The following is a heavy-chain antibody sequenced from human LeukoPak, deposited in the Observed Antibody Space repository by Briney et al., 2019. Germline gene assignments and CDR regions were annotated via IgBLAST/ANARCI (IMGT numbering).Heavy chain of an antibody. Sequence: PGGSLRLSCAASGFTFSSYAMSWVRQAPGKGLEWVSAISGSCGSTYYADSVKGRFTISRDNSKNTLYLQMNSLRAEDTAVYYCAKYKFGYSSGWYTWFDPWGQGTLVTVSS. CDR3: AKYKFGYSSGWYTWFDP. J-gene: IGHJ5*02. CDR1: GFTFSSYA. CDR2: ISGSCGST. D-gene: IGHD6-19*01. V-gene: IGHV3-23*01.